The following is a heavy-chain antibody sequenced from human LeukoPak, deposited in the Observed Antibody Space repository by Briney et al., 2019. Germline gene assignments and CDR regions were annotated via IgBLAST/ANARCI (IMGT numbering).Heavy chain of an antibody. CDR1: GFIFSSYA. V-gene: IGHV3-23*01. CDR3: LRGGSYRPVYFDY. J-gene: IGHJ4*02. D-gene: IGHD3-16*02. Sequence: GGSLRLSCAASGFIFSSYAMSWVRQAPGQGLEWDSAISGSGGSTYYADSVKGRFTISRDNSKNTLYLQMNSLRAEDTAVYYCLRGGSYRPVYFDYWVQGTLVTVSS. CDR2: ISGSGGST.